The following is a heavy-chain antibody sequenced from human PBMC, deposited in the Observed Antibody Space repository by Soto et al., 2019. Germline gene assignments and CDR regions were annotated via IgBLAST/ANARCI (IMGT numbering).Heavy chain of an antibody. CDR1: GYTFTSYG. J-gene: IGHJ3*02. Sequence: ASVKASCKASGYTFTSYGISCVRQAPGQGLEWMGWISAYNGNTNYAQKFQGRVTITADKSTSTAYMELSSLRSEDTAVYYCARDGPLRAFDIWGQGTMVTVSS. CDR2: ISAYNGNT. CDR3: ARDGPLRAFDI. V-gene: IGHV1-18*01. D-gene: IGHD4-17*01.